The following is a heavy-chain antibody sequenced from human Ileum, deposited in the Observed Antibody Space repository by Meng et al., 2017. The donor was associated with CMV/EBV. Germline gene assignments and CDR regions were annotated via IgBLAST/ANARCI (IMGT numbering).Heavy chain of an antibody. J-gene: IGHJ4*02. CDR1: GFSVGISH. CDR2: ICSGEST. V-gene: IGHV3-53*01. CDR3: VVGYDSRKVAY. Sequence: GESLKISCTVSGFSVGISHMNWVRQAPGKGLEWVSVICSGESTHYAESVKGRFIISRDNSMNTLYLQMNSLRAEDTAVYYCVVGYDSRKVAYWGQGTRVTGSS. D-gene: IGHD3-16*01.